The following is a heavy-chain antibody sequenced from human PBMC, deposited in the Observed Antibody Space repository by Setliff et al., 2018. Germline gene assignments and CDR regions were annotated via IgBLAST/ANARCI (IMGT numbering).Heavy chain of an antibody. V-gene: IGHV3-33*06. J-gene: IGHJ4*02. D-gene: IGHD6-19*01. CDR3: AKNHLAGTPHVYFDY. CDR1: GFTFSSYG. CDR2: IWFDGSNK. Sequence: PGGSLRLSCAASGFTFSSYGMHWVRQAPGKGLEWVAVIWFDGSNKYYADSLKGRFTISRDNSKNTLYLQMNSLRAEDTAVYYCAKNHLAGTPHVYFDYWGQGTLVTVSS.